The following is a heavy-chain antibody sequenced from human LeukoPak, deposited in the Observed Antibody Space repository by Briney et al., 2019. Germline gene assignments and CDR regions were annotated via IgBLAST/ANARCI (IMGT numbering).Heavy chain of an antibody. CDR2: VYYSGST. D-gene: IGHD3-10*01. J-gene: IGHJ5*02. CDR3: ARGTGYYGSGSYPTTRFDP. V-gene: IGHV4-59*02. CDR1: GGSVSGYY. Sequence: SETLSLTCVVSGGSVSGYYWGWIRQSPGRGLEWIGYVYYSGSTNYNPSFKSRITISVDTSKNQFSLKLSSVTAADTAVYYCARGTGYYGSGSYPTTRFDPWGQGTLVTVSS.